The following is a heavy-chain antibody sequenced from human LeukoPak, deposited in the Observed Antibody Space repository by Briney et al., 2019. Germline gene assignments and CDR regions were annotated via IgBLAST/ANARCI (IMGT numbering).Heavy chain of an antibody. Sequence: GGSLRLSCAASGFTFSSYAMSWVRQAPGKGLEWVSAISDSGGSTHYADSVKGRFTFSRDNLKKTLYLQMNSLRAEDTAVYYCAKGKINHDGAFDLWGQGTMVIVSS. CDR2: ISDSGGST. D-gene: IGHD3-16*01. J-gene: IGHJ3*01. CDR1: GFTFSSYA. V-gene: IGHV3-23*01. CDR3: AKGKINHDGAFDL.